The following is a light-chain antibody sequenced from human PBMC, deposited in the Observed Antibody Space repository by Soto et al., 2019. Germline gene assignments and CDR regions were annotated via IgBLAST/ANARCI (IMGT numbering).Light chain of an antibody. J-gene: IGKJ4*01. CDR1: QSISSSY. Sequence: EIVLTQSPGTLSLSPGERATLSCRASQSISSSYLAWYQQKPRQDPRLIIYGASSRATAIQDRFSGSGFGTDFTLTISRLEPEVFAMYYCQQYGSSPITFGVGTKVEIK. CDR2: GAS. CDR3: QQYGSSPIT. V-gene: IGKV3-20*01.